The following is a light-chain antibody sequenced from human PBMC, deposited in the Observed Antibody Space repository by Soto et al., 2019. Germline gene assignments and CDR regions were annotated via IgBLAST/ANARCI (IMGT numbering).Light chain of an antibody. CDR1: SSDVGGYNH. CDR2: DVS. Sequence: QSVLTQPACVSGSPGQSITISCTGTSSDVGGYNHVSWYQQHPGEAPKLMIYDVSSRPSGVSNRFSGSKAADTASLTISGLQAEDEADYYCSSFATTDTPMVFGGGTKVTVL. CDR3: SSFATTDTPMV. V-gene: IGLV2-14*03. J-gene: IGLJ2*01.